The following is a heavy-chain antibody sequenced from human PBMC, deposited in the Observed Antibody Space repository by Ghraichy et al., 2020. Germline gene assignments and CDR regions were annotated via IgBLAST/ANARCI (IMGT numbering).Heavy chain of an antibody. J-gene: IGHJ5*02. Sequence: SVKVSCKASGGTFSSYAISWVRQAPGQGLEWMGGIIPIFGTANYAQKFQGRVTITADESTSTAYMELSSLRSEDTAVYYCARAGVVVPAANSWFDPWGQGTLVTVSS. CDR2: IIPIFGTA. CDR3: ARAGVVVPAANSWFDP. D-gene: IGHD2-2*01. V-gene: IGHV1-69*13. CDR1: GGTFSSYA.